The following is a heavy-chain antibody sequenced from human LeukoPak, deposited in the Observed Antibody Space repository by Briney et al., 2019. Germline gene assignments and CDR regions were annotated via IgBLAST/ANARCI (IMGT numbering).Heavy chain of an antibody. V-gene: IGHV4-4*07. CDR1: GGSISSYY. Sequence: PSETLSLTCTVSGGSISSYYWSWIRQPAGKGLEWIGRIYTSGSTNYNPSLKSRVTMSVDTSKNQFSLKLSSVTAADTAVYYCARGRYDYDSSGYHYWDYWGQGTLVTVSS. CDR3: ARGRYDYDSSGYHYWDY. J-gene: IGHJ4*02. D-gene: IGHD3-22*01. CDR2: IYTSGST.